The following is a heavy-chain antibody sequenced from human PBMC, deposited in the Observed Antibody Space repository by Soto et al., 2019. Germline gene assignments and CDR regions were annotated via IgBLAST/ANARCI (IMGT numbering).Heavy chain of an antibody. V-gene: IGHV3-74*01. CDR1: GFTFSSYW. J-gene: IGHJ4*02. D-gene: IGHD2-15*01. CDR2: INTDGSST. Sequence: EVQLVESGGGLVQPGGSLRLSCVASGFTFSSYWMHWVRQAPGKGLVWISRINTDGSSTSYVDSVQGRFTISRDNGKNTLFLQMTSLRGEATAVYYCARRGSGVTRGLHYWGQGTLVTVSS. CDR3: ARRGSGVTRGLHY.